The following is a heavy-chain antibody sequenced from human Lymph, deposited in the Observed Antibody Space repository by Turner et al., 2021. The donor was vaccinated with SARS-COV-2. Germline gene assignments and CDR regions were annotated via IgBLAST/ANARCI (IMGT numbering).Heavy chain of an antibody. V-gene: IGHV3-66*01. CDR1: GFTVSSNY. J-gene: IGHJ5*02. CDR2: IYHGGST. CDR3: ARVYGDYVP. D-gene: IGHD4-17*01. Sequence: EVKLVESGGGLVQPGGSLRLSCAASGFTVSSNYMTWVRQAPGKGLEWVSLIYHGGSTYYAVSVKGRFTISRDNSKNTLYLQMNSLRAEDTAVYYCARVYGDYVPWGQGTLVTVSS.